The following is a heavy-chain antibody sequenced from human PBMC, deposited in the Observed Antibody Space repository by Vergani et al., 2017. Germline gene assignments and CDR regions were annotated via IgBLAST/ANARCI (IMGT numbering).Heavy chain of an antibody. CDR2: IYYSGST. CDR3: ARQGYNWFDP. Sequence: QLQLQESGPGLVKPSETLSLTCPVPGGSISSSSYYWGWIRQPPGKGLEWIGDIYYSGSTYYNPSLKSRVTISVDTSKNQFYLKLSSVTAADTAVYYCARQGYNWFDPWGQGTLVTVSS. V-gene: IGHV4-39*01. D-gene: IGHD2-15*01. CDR1: GGSISSSSYY. J-gene: IGHJ5*02.